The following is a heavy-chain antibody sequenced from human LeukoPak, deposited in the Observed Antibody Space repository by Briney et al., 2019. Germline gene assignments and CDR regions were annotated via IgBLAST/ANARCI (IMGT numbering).Heavy chain of an antibody. CDR1: GGSVSSGSYY. CDR3: ARPHMVRGVIISDY. CDR2: IYYSGST. V-gene: IGHV4-61*01. J-gene: IGHJ4*02. D-gene: IGHD3-10*01. Sequence: SETLSLTCIVSGGSVSSGSYYWSWIRQPPGKGLEWIGYIYYSGSTNYNPSLKSRVTISVDTSKNQFSLKLSSVTAADTAVYYCARPHMVRGVIISDYWGQGTLVTVSS.